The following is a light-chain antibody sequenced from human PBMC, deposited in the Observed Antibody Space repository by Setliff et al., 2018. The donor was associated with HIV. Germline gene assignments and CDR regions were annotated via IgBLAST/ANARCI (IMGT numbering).Light chain of an antibody. CDR3: CSYTGTYL. J-gene: IGLJ1*01. CDR1: SGDVGTYKS. CDR2: DVN. Sequence: QSALAQPRSVSGSPGQSVTISCIGRSGDVGTYKSVSWYQQHPGRAPKLMIYDVNKRPSGVPPRFSGSTSGDTASLTISGLQAEDEADYYCCSYTGTYLFGTGTKVTV. V-gene: IGLV2-11*01.